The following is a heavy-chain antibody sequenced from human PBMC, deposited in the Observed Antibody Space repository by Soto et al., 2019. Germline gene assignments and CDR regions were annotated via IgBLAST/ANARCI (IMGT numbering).Heavy chain of an antibody. D-gene: IGHD4-17*01. CDR1: GGTFSSYA. CDR2: IIPIFGTA. J-gene: IGHJ6*02. CDR3: ARDRWGGTTVVTDYYYGMDV. Sequence: ASVKVSCKASGGTFSSYAISWVRQAPGQWLEWMGGIIPIFGTANYAQKFQGRVTITADESTSTAYMELSSLRSEDTAVYYCARDRWGGTTVVTDYYYGMDVWCQGTTVTVSS. V-gene: IGHV1-69*13.